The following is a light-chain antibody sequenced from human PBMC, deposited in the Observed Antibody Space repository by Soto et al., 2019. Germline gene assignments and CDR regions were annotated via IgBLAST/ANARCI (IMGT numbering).Light chain of an antibody. CDR3: QSYDSGLSGSV. CDR2: GNR. Sequence: QSVLTQPPSVAGSPGQSVTIACTWSSSNIGAGYDVHWYQQLPGTAPKVLIYGNRNRPSGVPDRFSGSKSGTSASLAITGLQAEDEADYYCQSYDSGLSGSVFGGGTKVTVL. V-gene: IGLV1-40*01. CDR1: SSNIGAGYD. J-gene: IGLJ2*01.